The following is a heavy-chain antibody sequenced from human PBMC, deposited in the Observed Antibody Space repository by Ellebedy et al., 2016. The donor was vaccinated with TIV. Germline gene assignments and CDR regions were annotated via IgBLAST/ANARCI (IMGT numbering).Heavy chain of an antibody. CDR3: VRARNYALDS. CDR1: GFTFSVTW. D-gene: IGHD3-16*01. Sequence: GESLKISCAASGFTFSVTWMSWARQAPGKGLEWVARIKYDGADKDYVDSVKGRFTISRDNAKNSLYLQMNSLRVEDTAAYFCVRARNYALDSWGQGTLVTVSS. V-gene: IGHV3-7*01. CDR2: IKYDGADK. J-gene: IGHJ4*02.